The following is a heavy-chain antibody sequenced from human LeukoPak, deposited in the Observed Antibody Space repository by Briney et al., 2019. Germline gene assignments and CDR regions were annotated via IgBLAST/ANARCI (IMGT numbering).Heavy chain of an antibody. CDR3: ARDREWPLDY. CDR2: IRQDGSQK. D-gene: IGHD3-3*01. Sequence: PGGSLRLSCAASGFTFSSYWMTWVRQAPGKGLEWMASIRQDGSQKYYVESVKGRFTISRDNAKNSLYLQMNSLRAEDTTVYYCARDREWPLDYSGQGTLVTVSS. V-gene: IGHV3-7*03. CDR1: GFTFSSYW. J-gene: IGHJ4*02.